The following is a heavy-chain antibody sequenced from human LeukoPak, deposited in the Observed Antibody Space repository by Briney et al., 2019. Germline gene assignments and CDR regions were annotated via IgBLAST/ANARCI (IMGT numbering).Heavy chain of an antibody. CDR1: GGSISSGGYS. V-gene: IGHV4-30-2*01. CDR3: ARSITISRPLEYYFDY. Sequence: TLSLTCAVSGGSISSGGYSWSWIRQPPGKGLEWIGYIYHSGSTYYNPSLKSRVTKSVDRSKNQFSLKLSSVTAADTAVYYCARSITISRPLEYYFDYWGQGTLVTVSS. D-gene: IGHD3-9*01. J-gene: IGHJ4*02. CDR2: IYHSGST.